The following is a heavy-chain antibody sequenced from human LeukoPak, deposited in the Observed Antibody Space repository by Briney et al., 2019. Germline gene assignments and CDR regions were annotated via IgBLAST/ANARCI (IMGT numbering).Heavy chain of an antibody. D-gene: IGHD3-10*01. CDR3: ARSPTEPPLLWFGELLTYFDY. Sequence: GGSLRLSCAASGFTVSSNYMSWVRQAPGKGLEWVSVIYSGGSTYYADSVKGRFTISRDNSKNTLYLQMNSLRAEDTAAYYCARSPTEPPLLWFGELLTYFDYWGQGTLVTVSS. J-gene: IGHJ4*02. CDR2: IYSGGST. V-gene: IGHV3-53*01. CDR1: GFTVSSNY.